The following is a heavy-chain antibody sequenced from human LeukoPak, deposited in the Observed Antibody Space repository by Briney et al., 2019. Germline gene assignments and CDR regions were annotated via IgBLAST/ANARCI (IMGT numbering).Heavy chain of an antibody. J-gene: IGHJ4*02. CDR2: IKSKTDGGTT. CDR1: GFTFSNAW. D-gene: IGHD3-10*01. V-gene: IGHV3-15*01. CDR3: TTGHIWVVGELLFFDY. Sequence: GGSLRLSCAASGFTFSNAWMSWVRQAPGKGLEWVGRIKSKTDGGTTDYAAPVKGRFTISRDDSKNTLYLQMNSLKTEDTAVYYCTTGHIWVVGELLFFDYWGQGTLVTVSS.